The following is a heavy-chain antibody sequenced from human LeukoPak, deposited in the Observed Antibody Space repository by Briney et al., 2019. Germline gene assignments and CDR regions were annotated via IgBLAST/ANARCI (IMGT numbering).Heavy chain of an antibody. CDR3: AKDLMYYDILTGVTVGYFDY. CDR2: ISGSGGST. CDR1: GFTFSSYA. V-gene: IGHV3-23*01. Sequence: GGSLRLSCAASGFTFSSYAMSWVRQAPGKGLEWVSAISGSGGSTYYADSVKGRFTISRDNSKNTLYLQVNSLRAEDTAVYYCAKDLMYYDILTGVTVGYFDYWGQGTLVTVSS. D-gene: IGHD3-9*01. J-gene: IGHJ4*02.